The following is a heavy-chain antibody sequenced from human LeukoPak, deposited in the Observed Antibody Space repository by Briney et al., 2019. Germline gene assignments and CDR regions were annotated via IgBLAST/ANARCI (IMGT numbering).Heavy chain of an antibody. Sequence: SETLSLTCTVSGYSISSGYYWGWIRQPPGKGLEWIGSIYHSGRTFYNPSLKSRVTISVDTSKNQFSLKLSSVTAADTAVYYCARVLYYYDSSGYRFGSRSPNYYYYYMDVWGKGTTVTVSS. CDR3: ARVLYYYDSSGYRFGSRSPNYYYYYMDV. CDR1: GYSISSGYY. J-gene: IGHJ6*03. D-gene: IGHD3-22*01. V-gene: IGHV4-38-2*02. CDR2: IYHSGRT.